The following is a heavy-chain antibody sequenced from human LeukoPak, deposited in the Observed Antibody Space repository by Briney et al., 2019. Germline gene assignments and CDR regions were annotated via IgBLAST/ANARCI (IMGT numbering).Heavy chain of an antibody. CDR3: ATVPDIVVVPAATGGWAFDI. Sequence: ASVKVSCKVSGYTLTELSMHWVRQAPGKGLEWMGGFDPEDGETIYAQKFQGRVTMTEDTSTDTAYMELSSLRSEDTAVYYCATVPDIVVVPAATGGWAFDIWGQGTMVTVSS. CDR1: GYTLTELS. D-gene: IGHD2-2*01. J-gene: IGHJ3*02. CDR2: FDPEDGET. V-gene: IGHV1-24*01.